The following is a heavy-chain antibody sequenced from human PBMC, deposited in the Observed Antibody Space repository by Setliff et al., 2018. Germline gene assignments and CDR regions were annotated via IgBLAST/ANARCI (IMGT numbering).Heavy chain of an antibody. J-gene: IGHJ6*03. CDR1: GGSFNAYS. CDR3: ARDKWVLVRTHNYYYVDI. V-gene: IGHV4-4*07. CDR2: MHNSGST. Sequence: SETLSLTCTVSGGSFNAYSWTWIRQSAGKGLEWIGRMHNSGSTNYNSLFQGRVSISVDESKTQFSLNLYSVTAADTATYYCARDKWVLVRTHNYYYVDIWGKGTTVTVS. D-gene: IGHD3-10*01.